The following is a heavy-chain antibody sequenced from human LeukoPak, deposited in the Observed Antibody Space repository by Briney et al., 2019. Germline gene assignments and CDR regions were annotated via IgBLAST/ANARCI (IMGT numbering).Heavy chain of an antibody. CDR2: ISAYNGNT. J-gene: IGHJ4*02. CDR1: GYTFTNYG. V-gene: IGHV1-18*01. Sequence: ASVKVSCKASGYTFTNYGFNWVRQAPGQGLEWMGWISAYNGNTNYAQKLQGRVTMRTDTFTSTAYMELRSLRSDDTAVYYCARAHYYDSSGYYETFDYWGQGTLVTVSS. D-gene: IGHD3-22*01. CDR3: ARAHYYDSSGYYETFDY.